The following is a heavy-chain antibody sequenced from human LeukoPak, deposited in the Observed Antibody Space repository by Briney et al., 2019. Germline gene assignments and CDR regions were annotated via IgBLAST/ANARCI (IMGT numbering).Heavy chain of an antibody. D-gene: IGHD3-22*01. V-gene: IGHV4-38-2*01. CDR2: IYHSGST. J-gene: IGHJ4*02. CDR1: GYSIISDNY. CDR3: ARASRDSSSSNYMRRFDY. Sequence: SETLSLTCAVSGYSIISDNYWVWSRQPPGQGLEWTGGIYHSGSTYYNPSLKSRVTMSVDTSKNQFSLKLSSVTAADTAVYYCARASRDSSSSNYMRRFDYWGQGTLVTVSS.